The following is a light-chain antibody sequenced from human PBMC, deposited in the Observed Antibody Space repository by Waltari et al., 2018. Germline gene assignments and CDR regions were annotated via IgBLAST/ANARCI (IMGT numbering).Light chain of an antibody. Sequence: DIQMTQSPSSLSASVGDRVTITCQASQDISNYLNWYQQKPGKAPKLLIYDASNLETGVPSRFSGSGSGKDLTFTISSLQPEDIATYYCQQYDNLPITFGQGTRLEIK. CDR3: QQYDNLPIT. CDR2: DAS. J-gene: IGKJ5*01. V-gene: IGKV1-33*01. CDR1: QDISNY.